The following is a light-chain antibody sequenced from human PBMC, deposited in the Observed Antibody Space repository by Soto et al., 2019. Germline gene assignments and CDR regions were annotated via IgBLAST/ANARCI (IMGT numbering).Light chain of an antibody. Sequence: QSVLTQPASVSGSPEQSITISCTGPGSDVGSFDLVSWYQQHPGKAPKLIIFEGSKRPSGVSDRFSGSKSDNRASLTISGPQAEDEADYYCSSYAGSLTWVFGGGTQLTVL. CDR3: SSYAGSLTWV. V-gene: IGLV2-23*01. CDR2: EGS. J-gene: IGLJ3*02. CDR1: GSDVGSFDL.